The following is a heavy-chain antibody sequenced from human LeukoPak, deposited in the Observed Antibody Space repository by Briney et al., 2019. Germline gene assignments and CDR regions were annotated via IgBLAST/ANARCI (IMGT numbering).Heavy chain of an antibody. CDR2: ISGSGGST. J-gene: IGHJ3*02. CDR1: GFTFSSYA. Sequence: GGSLRLSCAASGFTFSSYAMSWVRQAPGKGLEWVSAISGSGGSTYYAASVKGRFTISRDNSKNTLYLQMNSLRGEDTAVYYCAKGGSCSGGSCLFDAFDIWGQGTMVTVSS. D-gene: IGHD2-15*01. V-gene: IGHV3-23*01. CDR3: AKGGSCSGGSCLFDAFDI.